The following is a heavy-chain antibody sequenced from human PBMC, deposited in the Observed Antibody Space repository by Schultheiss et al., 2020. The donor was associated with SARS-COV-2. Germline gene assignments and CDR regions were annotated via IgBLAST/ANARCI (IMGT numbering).Heavy chain of an antibody. CDR3: ARERTAMATGGDYFDY. CDR2: IYTSGST. Sequence: ETLSLTCTVSGGSISSYYWSWIRQPAGKGLEWIGRIYTSGSTNYNPSLKSRVTISVDTSKNQFSLKLSSVTAADTAVYYCARERTAMATGGDYFDYWGQGTLVTVSS. J-gene: IGHJ4*02. CDR1: GGSISSYY. D-gene: IGHD5-18*01. V-gene: IGHV4-4*07.